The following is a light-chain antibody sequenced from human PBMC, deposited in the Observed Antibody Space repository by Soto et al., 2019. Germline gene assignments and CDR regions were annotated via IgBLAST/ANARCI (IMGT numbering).Light chain of an antibody. J-gene: IGLJ2*01. V-gene: IGLV1-40*01. CDR3: QSYDSSLSGSNVV. CDR2: CNS. CDR1: SSNIGAGYD. Sequence: QSVLTQPPSVSGAPGQRVTISCTGSSSNIGAGYDVHWYQQLPGTAPKLLISCNSNRPSGVPDRFYGSKSGTSASLAITGLQAEDEADYYCQSYDSSLSGSNVVFGGGTKLTVL.